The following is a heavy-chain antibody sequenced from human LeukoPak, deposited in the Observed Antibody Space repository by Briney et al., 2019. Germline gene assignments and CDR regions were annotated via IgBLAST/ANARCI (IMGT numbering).Heavy chain of an antibody. CDR3: ARGTKTGYTGYDWNY. V-gene: IGHV4-59*01. D-gene: IGHD5-12*01. CDR2: IYDIGST. CDR1: GGSISSYY. Sequence: SETLSLTCTVSGGSISSYYWSWIRQPPGKGPEWIGYIYDIGSTSYNPSLKSRVTISVDTSSNQFSLMLTSVTAADTAVYYCARGTKTGYTGYDWNYWGQGSLVSVSS. J-gene: IGHJ4*02.